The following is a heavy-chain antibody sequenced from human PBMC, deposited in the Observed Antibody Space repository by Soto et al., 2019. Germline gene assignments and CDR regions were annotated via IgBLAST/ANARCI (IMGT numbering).Heavy chain of an antibody. J-gene: IGHJ4*02. CDR1: GFSLSSSGVG. D-gene: IGHD5-18*01. V-gene: IGHV2-5*02. CDR3: AHLPWQHLWPRAPVVY. CDR2: IFWDDDK. Sequence: SGPTLVNPTQTLTLTCTFSGFSLSSSGVGVGWIRQPPGEALEWLGIIFWDDDKRYSPSLKSRVTITKDTSKNQLVLTMTNMDLVDTATYYCAHLPWQHLWPRAPVVYWGQGTPVTVSS.